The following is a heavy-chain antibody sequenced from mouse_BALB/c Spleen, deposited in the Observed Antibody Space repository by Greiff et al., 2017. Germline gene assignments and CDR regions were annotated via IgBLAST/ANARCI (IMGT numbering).Heavy chain of an antibody. J-gene: IGHJ3*01. CDR1: GYTFTSYW. CDR2: IYPSDSYT. CDR3: TISWYDVFAY. V-gene: IGHV1-69*02. Sequence: QVQLQQSGAELVRPGASVKLSCKASGYTFTSYWINWVKQRPGQGLEWIGNIYPSDSYTNYNQKFKDKATLTVDKSSSTAYMQLSSPTSEDSAVYYCTISWYDVFAYWGQGTLVTVSA. D-gene: IGHD2-14*01.